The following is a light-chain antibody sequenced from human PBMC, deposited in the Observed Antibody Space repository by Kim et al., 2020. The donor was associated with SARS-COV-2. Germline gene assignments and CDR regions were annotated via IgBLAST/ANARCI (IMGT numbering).Light chain of an antibody. J-gene: IGKJ1*01. V-gene: IGKV3-15*01. Sequence: VSPGERASLSCRASQTVISNLAWYQQKPGQAPRLLIYGASTRATGIPTRFSGSGSGTDFTLTISSLQPEDFALYYCQQYYNWPRTFGQGTKVDIK. CDR3: QQYYNWPRT. CDR1: QTVISN. CDR2: GAS.